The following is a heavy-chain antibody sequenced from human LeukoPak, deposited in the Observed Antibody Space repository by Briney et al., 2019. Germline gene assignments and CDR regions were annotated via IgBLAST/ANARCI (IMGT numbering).Heavy chain of an antibody. CDR3: ARDRSPYYYDSSRPDWYFDL. Sequence: PSETLSLTCTVSGGPISSSNYYWAWIRQPPGKGLEWIGYIYYSGSTNYNPSLKSRVTISVDTSKNQFSLKLSSVTAADTAVYYCARDRSPYYYDSSRPDWYFDLWGRGTLVTVSS. CDR2: IYYSGST. J-gene: IGHJ2*01. D-gene: IGHD3-22*01. V-gene: IGHV4-61*01. CDR1: GGPISSSNYY.